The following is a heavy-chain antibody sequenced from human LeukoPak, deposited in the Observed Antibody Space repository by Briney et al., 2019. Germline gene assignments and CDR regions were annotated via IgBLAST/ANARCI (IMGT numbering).Heavy chain of an antibody. J-gene: IGHJ4*02. D-gene: IGHD1-26*01. V-gene: IGHV4-39*01. CDR2: IYYSGTT. CDR1: GFTFSSYA. CDR3: ARFIVGATIFDY. Sequence: PGGSLRLSCAASGFTFSSYAMSWVRQAPGKGLEWIGSIYYSGTTYYNPSLKSRVTISVDTSKNQFSLKLSSVTAADTAVYYCARFIVGATIFDYWGQGTLVTVSS.